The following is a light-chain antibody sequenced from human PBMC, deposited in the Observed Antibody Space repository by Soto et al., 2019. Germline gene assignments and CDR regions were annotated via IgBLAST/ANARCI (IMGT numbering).Light chain of an antibody. CDR1: QSVSSN. V-gene: IGKV3-15*01. J-gene: IGKJ1*01. CDR2: GAS. Sequence: EIVMTQSPATLSVSPGERATLSCRASQSVSSNLAWYQQKPGQAPRLLIYGASTRASGIPARFSGSGSGTEFPLPISSLQSEDFAVYYCQHYNNWPPWTFGQGTKVETK. CDR3: QHYNNWPPWT.